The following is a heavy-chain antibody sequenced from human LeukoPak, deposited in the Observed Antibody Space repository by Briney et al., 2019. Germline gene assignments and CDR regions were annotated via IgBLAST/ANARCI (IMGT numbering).Heavy chain of an antibody. Sequence: GRSLRLSCAASGFTFSSYAMHWVRQAPGKGLEWVAVISYDGSNKYYADSVKGRSTISRDNSKNTLYLQMNSLRAEDTAVYYCARGEAVAELIFDYWGQGTLVTVSS. CDR3: ARGEAVAELIFDY. CDR2: ISYDGSNK. D-gene: IGHD6-19*01. CDR1: GFTFSSYA. V-gene: IGHV3-30*04. J-gene: IGHJ4*02.